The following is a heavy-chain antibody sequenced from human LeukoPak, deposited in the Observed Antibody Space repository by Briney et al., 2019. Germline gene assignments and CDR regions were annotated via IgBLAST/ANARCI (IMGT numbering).Heavy chain of an antibody. CDR2: ISGSGGST. D-gene: IGHD1-26*01. V-gene: IGHV3-23*01. CDR1: GFTFSNYA. CDR3: ARAWYSWGYYFDY. J-gene: IGHJ4*02. Sequence: PGGSLRLSCAASGFTFSNYAMNWVRLAPEKGLEWVSGISGSGGSTYYADSVKGRFTISRDNARNSLYLQMHSLRDEDTAVYYCARAWYSWGYYFDYWGQGALVTVSS.